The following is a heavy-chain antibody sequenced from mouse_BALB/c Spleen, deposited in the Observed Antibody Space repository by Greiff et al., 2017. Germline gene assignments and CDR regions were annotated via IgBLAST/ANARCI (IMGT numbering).Heavy chain of an antibody. V-gene: IGHV6-6*02. Sequence: EVKLMESGGGLVQPGGSMKLSCVASGFTFSNYWMNWVRQSPEKGLEWVAEIRLKSNNYATHYAESVKGRFTISRDDSKSSVYLQMNNLRAEDTGIYYCTRDYGRAKGAMDYWGQGTSVTVSS. CDR2: IRLKSNNYAT. CDR3: TRDYGRAKGAMDY. CDR1: GFTFSNYW. J-gene: IGHJ4*01. D-gene: IGHD1-1*01.